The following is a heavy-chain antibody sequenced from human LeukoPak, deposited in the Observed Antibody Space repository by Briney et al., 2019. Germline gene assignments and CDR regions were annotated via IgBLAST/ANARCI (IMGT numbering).Heavy chain of an antibody. CDR1: GFTFSSYA. CDR2: ISSNGGSA. CDR3: ARIVVGAPDY. Sequence: GGSLRLSCAASGFTFSSYAMHWVRQAPGKGLEYVSAISSNGGSAYYANSVKGRFTISRDNSKNTLYLQMGSLRAEDMAVYYCARIVVGAPDYWGQGTLVTVSS. V-gene: IGHV3-64*01. J-gene: IGHJ4*02. D-gene: IGHD1-26*01.